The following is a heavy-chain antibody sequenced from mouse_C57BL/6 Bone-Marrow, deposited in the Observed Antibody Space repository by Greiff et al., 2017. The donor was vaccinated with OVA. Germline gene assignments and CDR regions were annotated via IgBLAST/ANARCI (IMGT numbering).Heavy chain of an antibody. J-gene: IGHJ4*01. V-gene: IGHV1-19*01. CDR3: ARAAYYSNYVRAMDY. CDR1: GYTFTDYY. D-gene: IGHD2-5*01. CDR2: INPYNGGT. Sequence: EVQLQQSGPVLVKPGASVKMSCKASGYTFTDYYMNWVKQSHGKSLEWIGVINPYNGGTSYNQKFKGKATLTVDKSSSTAYMELNSLTSEDSAVYYCARAAYYSNYVRAMDYWGQGTSVTVSS.